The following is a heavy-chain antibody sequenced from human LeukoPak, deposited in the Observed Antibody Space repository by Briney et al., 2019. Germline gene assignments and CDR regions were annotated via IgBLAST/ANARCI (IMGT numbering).Heavy chain of an antibody. D-gene: IGHD2-2*02. CDR2: INHSGST. V-gene: IGHV4-34*01. Sequence: SETLSLTCAVCGGSFSGYYWSWIRQPPGKGLEWIGEINHSGSTNYNPSLKSRVTISVDTSKNQFSLKLSSVTAADTAVYYCATGVGYCSSTSCYRGYYYYGMDVWGQGTTVTVSS. J-gene: IGHJ6*02. CDR1: GGSFSGYY. CDR3: ATGVGYCSSTSCYRGYYYYGMDV.